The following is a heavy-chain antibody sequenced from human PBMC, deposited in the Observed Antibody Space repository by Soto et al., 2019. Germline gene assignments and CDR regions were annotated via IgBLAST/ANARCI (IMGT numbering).Heavy chain of an antibody. J-gene: IGHJ4*02. Sequence: QVQLVESGGGVVQPGRSLRLSCAVSGYTFSNFGLHWVRQAPGKGLEWVASIRHDGSDECYADSVKGRFTISRDNSKNTLYLQMNSLRAEDTALYYCARWGDGKRIDYWGQGTLVTVSS. CDR1: GYTFSNFG. D-gene: IGHD2-15*01. V-gene: IGHV3-33*01. CDR2: IRHDGSDE. CDR3: ARWGDGKRIDY.